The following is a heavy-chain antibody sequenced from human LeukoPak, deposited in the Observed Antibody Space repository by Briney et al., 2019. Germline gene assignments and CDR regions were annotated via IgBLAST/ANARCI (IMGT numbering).Heavy chain of an antibody. D-gene: IGHD2-15*01. Sequence: GGSLRLSCAASGFIFSHYSMNWVRQAPGKGLEWVSSISGSSSYKYHADSVKGRFTISRDNAKRSLYLQMTSLRAEGTAVYHCARDEEEYCSGGSCSSFRYWGQGTLVTISS. J-gene: IGHJ4*02. CDR2: ISGSSSYK. CDR1: GFIFSHYS. CDR3: ARDEEEYCSGGSCSSFRY. V-gene: IGHV3-21*01.